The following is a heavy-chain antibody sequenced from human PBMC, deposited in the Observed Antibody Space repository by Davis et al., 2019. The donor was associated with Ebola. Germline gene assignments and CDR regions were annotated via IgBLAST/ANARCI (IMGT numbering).Heavy chain of an antibody. CDR2: IYYSGST. V-gene: IGHV4-61*01. CDR1: GGSISSSSYY. Sequence: MPSETLSLTCTVSGGSISSSSYYWSWIRQPPGKGLEWIGYIYYSGSTNYNPSLKSRVTISVDTSKNQFSLKLSSVTAADTAVYYCARDDYGGYHYGMDVWGQGTTVTVSS. D-gene: IGHD4-23*01. J-gene: IGHJ6*02. CDR3: ARDDYGGYHYGMDV.